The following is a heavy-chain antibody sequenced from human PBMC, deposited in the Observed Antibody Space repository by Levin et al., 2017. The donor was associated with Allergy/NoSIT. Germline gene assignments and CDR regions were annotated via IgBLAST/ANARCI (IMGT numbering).Heavy chain of an antibody. V-gene: IGHV3-23*01. CDR1: EFTSS. Sequence: AGGSLRLSCAASEFTSSMSWFRQAPGKGLEWISAISFSSSYIFHADSVKGRFIVSRDNSKNTLYLQMNSLRPEDTAVYYCAKGGVIQAYSFDSWGQGTLVTVSS. CDR2: ISFSSSYI. J-gene: IGHJ4*02. CDR3: AKGGVIQAYSFDS. D-gene: IGHD5-18*01.